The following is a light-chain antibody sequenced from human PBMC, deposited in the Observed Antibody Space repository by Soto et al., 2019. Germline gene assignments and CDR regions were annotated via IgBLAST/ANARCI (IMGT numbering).Light chain of an antibody. CDR2: GAS. V-gene: IGKV3-15*01. CDR3: QQYNNWPRT. CDR1: QSVSGN. Sequence: IVMTQSPATLSVSPGERATLSCRASQSVSGNLAWYQRKPGPAPRLLLYGASTRATGIPARFSGSGSGTEFTLTISSLQSEDFALYYCQQYNNWPRTFGQGTKVDIK. J-gene: IGKJ1*01.